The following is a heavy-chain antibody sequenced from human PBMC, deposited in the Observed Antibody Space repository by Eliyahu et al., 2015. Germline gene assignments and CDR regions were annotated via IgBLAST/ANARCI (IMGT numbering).Heavy chain of an antibody. V-gene: IGHV3-21*01. CDR1: GFXFXSXR. CDR2: ISSSSSYI. CDR3: TRAPHHDSSGFDAFDI. Sequence: EVQLVESGGGLVKPGGSLXLSCAASGFXFXSXRINWVRQAPGKGLGWVSSISSSSSYIYYADSVKGRFTISRDNAKNSLFLQMNSLRAEDTAVYYCTRAPHHDSSGFDAFDIWGQGTMVTVSS. J-gene: IGHJ3*02. D-gene: IGHD3-22*01.